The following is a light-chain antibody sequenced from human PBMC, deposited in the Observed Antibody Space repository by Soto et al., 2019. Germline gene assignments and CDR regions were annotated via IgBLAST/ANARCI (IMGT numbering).Light chain of an antibody. CDR3: QQYGCSAWT. CDR2: GAS. CDR1: QSVSSSY. V-gene: IGKV3-20*01. J-gene: IGKJ1*01. Sequence: EIVLTQSPGTLSLSPGERATLSCRASQSVSSSYLAWYQQKPGQAPRLLIYGASSRATGIPDRFSGSGSGTDFTLTISRLDPEDFAVYYCQQYGCSAWTFGQGTQFEIK.